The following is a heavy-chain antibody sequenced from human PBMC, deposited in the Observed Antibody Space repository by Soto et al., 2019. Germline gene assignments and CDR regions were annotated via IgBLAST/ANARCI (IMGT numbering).Heavy chain of an antibody. CDR2: ISAYDGST. J-gene: IGHJ4*02. CDR1: GYTFTTYG. V-gene: IGHV1-18*04. CDR3: ARDPASAYSSSSFDY. Sequence: QIQLLQSGAEVKKPGASVRVSCKASGYTFTTYGITWVRQAPGQGLEWMGWISAYDGSTNYAQKLQGRVSMTTDSSTSTAYMDLRSLRSDDTAVYYCARDPASAYSSSSFDYWGQGTLVTVSS. D-gene: IGHD6-6*01.